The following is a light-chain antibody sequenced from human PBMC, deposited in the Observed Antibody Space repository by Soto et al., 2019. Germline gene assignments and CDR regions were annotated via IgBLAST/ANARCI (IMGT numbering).Light chain of an antibody. J-gene: IGLJ2*01. Sequence: QSVLTQPPSASGSPGQSVTISCTGTSSDVGGYNYVSWYQQHPGRAPKLMIYEVSARPSGVPDRFSGSKSGNTASLTVSGLQAEDEADYYCSSYAGSNHLGFGGGTKLTVL. CDR3: SSYAGSNHLG. CDR1: SSDVGGYNY. V-gene: IGLV2-8*01. CDR2: EVS.